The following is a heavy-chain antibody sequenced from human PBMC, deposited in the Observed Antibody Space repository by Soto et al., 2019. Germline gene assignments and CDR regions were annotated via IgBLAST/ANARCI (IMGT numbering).Heavy chain of an antibody. D-gene: IGHD3-22*01. V-gene: IGHV3-15*01. CDR2: IKSKTDGGTT. J-gene: IGHJ4*02. Sequence: GGSLRLSCAASGFTFSNAWMSWVRQAPGKGLEWVGRIKSKTDGGTTDYAAPVKGRFTISRDDSKNTLYLQMNSLKTEDTAVYYCTVVPAYYDSSGYYKQDYWGQGTLVTVSS. CDR3: TVVPAYYDSSGYYKQDY. CDR1: GFTFSNAW.